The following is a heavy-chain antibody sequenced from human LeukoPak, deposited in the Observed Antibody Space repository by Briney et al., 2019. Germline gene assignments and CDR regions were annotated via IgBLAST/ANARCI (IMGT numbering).Heavy chain of an antibody. CDR3: ARSRAFNGGAFDP. Sequence: SETLSLTCTVSGASVSSASYWTWIRPPPGKGVEWIAHIYNGVNTNYNPSLKSRVTISVDTSKNQFSLRLNSVTAADTAVYYCARSRAFNGGAFDPWGQGSLVTVSS. CDR1: GASVSSASY. V-gene: IGHV4-61*01. CDR2: IYNGVNT. D-gene: IGHD2-8*01. J-gene: IGHJ5*02.